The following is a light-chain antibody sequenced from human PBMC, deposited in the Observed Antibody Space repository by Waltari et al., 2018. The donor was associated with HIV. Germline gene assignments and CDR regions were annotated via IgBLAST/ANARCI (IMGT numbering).Light chain of an antibody. CDR1: QAISNN. V-gene: IGKV1-9*01. Sequence: IQLTQSPSFLSASVGDRVTITCRASQAISNNLAWYQQEPGKAPKLLMYDASTLHSGVPSRFSGSGSGTDFTLTTGCLQAGDFATYYCQQYFTSPCTFGQGTTVEI. CDR2: DAS. J-gene: IGKJ1*01. CDR3: QQYFTSPCT.